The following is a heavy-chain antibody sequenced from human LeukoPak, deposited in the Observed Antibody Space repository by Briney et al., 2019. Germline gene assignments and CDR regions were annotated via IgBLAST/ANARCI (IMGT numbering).Heavy chain of an antibody. Sequence: ASVKVSCKASGYTFTNYDINWVRQATGQGLEWMGWMSPNSGNTGHAQKFQGKVTMTSNTSITTAYMELSSLRSEDTAMYYCARARGRWLQFGFDYWGQGTLVTVSS. J-gene: IGHJ4*02. CDR2: MSPNSGNT. CDR1: GYTFTNYD. D-gene: IGHD5-24*01. V-gene: IGHV1-8*01. CDR3: ARARGRWLQFGFDY.